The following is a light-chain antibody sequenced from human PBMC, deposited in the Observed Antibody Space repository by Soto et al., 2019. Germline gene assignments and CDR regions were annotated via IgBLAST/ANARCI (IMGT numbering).Light chain of an antibody. Sequence: EIVLTQSPATLSLSPGERATLSCRASQSVSSYLAWYQQKPGQAPRLLIYDASNRATGIPARFSGSGSGTDFTLTISIPEPEDFAVYYCQQRSNWPPVTFGGGTKVEIK. CDR2: DAS. J-gene: IGKJ4*01. CDR1: QSVSSY. V-gene: IGKV3-11*01. CDR3: QQRSNWPPVT.